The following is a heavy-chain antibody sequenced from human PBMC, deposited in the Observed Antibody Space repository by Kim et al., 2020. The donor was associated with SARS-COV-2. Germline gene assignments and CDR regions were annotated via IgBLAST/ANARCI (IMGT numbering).Heavy chain of an antibody. V-gene: IGHV1-69*04. CDR3: ARDPIVVVTARYFDY. Sequence: QKFQGRVTITADKSTSTAYMELSSLRSEDTAVYYCARDPIVVVTARYFDYWGQGTLVTVSS. J-gene: IGHJ4*02. D-gene: IGHD2-21*02.